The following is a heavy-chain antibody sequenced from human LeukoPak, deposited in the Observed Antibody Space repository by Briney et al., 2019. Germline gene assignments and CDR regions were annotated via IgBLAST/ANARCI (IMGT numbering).Heavy chain of an antibody. J-gene: IGHJ5*02. CDR3: ARTTRYYYDGSGAGFDP. CDR2: IDWDEDK. Sequence: SGPTLVNPTQTLTLACTFSGFSLSTSGMCVSWIRQPPGKALEWLARIDWDEDKYYSTSLKTRLTISKDTSKNQVVLTMTNMDPVDTATYYCARTTRYYYDGSGAGFDPWGQGTLVTVSS. V-gene: IGHV2-70*11. D-gene: IGHD3-22*01. CDR1: GFSLSTSGMC.